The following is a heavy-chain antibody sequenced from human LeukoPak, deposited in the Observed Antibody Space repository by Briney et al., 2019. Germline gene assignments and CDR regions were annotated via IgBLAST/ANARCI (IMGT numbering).Heavy chain of an antibody. CDR3: ARHFGGSLGYNWLDP. D-gene: IGHD3-3*01. V-gene: IGHV4-59*08. CDR2: IYYSGST. CDR1: GGSISSYY. J-gene: IGHJ5*02. Sequence: SETLSLTCTVSGGSISSYYWSWVRQPPRKGLELIGYIYYSGSTNYNPSLKSRDTISVDTSKNQFSLKLSSVTAADTAVYYCARHFGGSLGYNWLDPWGQGTLVTVSS.